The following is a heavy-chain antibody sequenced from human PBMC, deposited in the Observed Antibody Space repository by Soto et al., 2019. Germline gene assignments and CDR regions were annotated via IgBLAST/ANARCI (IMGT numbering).Heavy chain of an antibody. D-gene: IGHD2-2*01. CDR1: GXPFGRYC. CDR2: IISTTSCV. J-gene: IGHJ5*01. V-gene: IGHV3-21*06. CDR3: ARDPSEGRVGNWFES. Sequence: PXGSMRLSCAASGXPFGRYCMNCLREAPGKGLDVVASIISTTSCVYYADSVKGRSSTSSDNAKNILYLEMYAMRTEDTAVYYCARDPSEGRVGNWFESWGQGTLGTVSS.